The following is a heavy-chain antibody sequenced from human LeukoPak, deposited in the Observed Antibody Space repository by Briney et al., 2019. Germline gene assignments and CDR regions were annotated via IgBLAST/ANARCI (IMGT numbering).Heavy chain of an antibody. CDR2: ISSSSSTI. D-gene: IGHD6-6*01. J-gene: IGHJ4*02. Sequence: GGSLRLSCAASGFTFSSYTMNWVRQAPGKGLEWVSYISSSSSTIYYADSVKGRFTISRDNAKNSLYLQMNSLKTEDTAVYYCTTVRQDYFDYWGQGTLVTVSS. CDR3: TTVRQDYFDY. CDR1: GFTFSSYT. V-gene: IGHV3-48*04.